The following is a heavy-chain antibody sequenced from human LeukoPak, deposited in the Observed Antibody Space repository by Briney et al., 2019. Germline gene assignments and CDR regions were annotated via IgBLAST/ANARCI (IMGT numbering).Heavy chain of an antibody. CDR2: ISWNSGSI. CDR1: GFTFDDYA. J-gene: IGHJ3*02. V-gene: IGHV3-9*03. CDR3: AKDFRQDPLDAFDI. Sequence: GGSLRLSCAASGFTFDDYAMHWVRQAPGKGLEWVSGISWNSGSIGYADSVKGRFTISRDNAKNSLYLQMNSLRAEDMALYYCAKDFRQDPLDAFDIWGQGTVVTVSS.